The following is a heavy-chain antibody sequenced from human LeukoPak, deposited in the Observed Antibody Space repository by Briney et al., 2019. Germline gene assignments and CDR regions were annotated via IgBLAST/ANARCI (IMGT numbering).Heavy chain of an antibody. CDR2: IYSGGST. CDR1: GVTVSSNY. V-gene: IGHV3-66*02. Sequence: GGSLRLSCAASGVTVSSNYMSWVRQAPGKGLEWVSVIYSGGSTYYAGSVKGRFTISRDNSKNTLYLQMNNLRAEDTAVYYCARDLPTATKGRAAFDIWGQGTMVTVSS. D-gene: IGHD1/OR15-1a*01. J-gene: IGHJ3*02. CDR3: ARDLPTATKGRAAFDI.